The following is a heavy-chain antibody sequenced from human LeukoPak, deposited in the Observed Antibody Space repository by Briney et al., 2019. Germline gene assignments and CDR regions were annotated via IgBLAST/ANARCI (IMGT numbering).Heavy chain of an antibody. CDR3: ARVGTSSSGWQFDY. CDR2: ISSSSSYI. Sequence: GRSLRLSCAASGFTFSSYRMNWVRQAPGKGLEWVSSISSSSSYIYYADSVKGRFTISRDNAKNSLYLQMNSLRAEDTAVYYCARVGTSSSGWQFDYWGQGTLVTVSS. CDR1: GFTFSSYR. V-gene: IGHV3-21*01. J-gene: IGHJ4*02. D-gene: IGHD6-19*01.